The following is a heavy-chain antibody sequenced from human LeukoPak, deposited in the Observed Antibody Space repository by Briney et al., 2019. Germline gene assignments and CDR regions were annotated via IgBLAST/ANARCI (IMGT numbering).Heavy chain of an antibody. J-gene: IGHJ4*02. CDR1: GYTFTSYD. V-gene: IGHV1-8*02. D-gene: IGHD1-14*01. CDR2: MNPNSGNT. Sequence: ASVKVSCKASGYTFTSYDINWVRQATGQGLEWMGWMNPNSGNTGYAQKLQGRVTMTTDTSTSTAYMELRSLRSDDTAVYYCARDQYYHRGVFDYWGQGTLVTVSS. CDR3: ARDQYYHRGVFDY.